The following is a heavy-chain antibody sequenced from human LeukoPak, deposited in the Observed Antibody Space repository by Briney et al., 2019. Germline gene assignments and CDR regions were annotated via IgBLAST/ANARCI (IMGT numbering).Heavy chain of an antibody. CDR3: ARDRSKAGSAVLGGKLYYYYYMDV. CDR1: GFTFSSYA. D-gene: IGHD3-3*02. CDR2: ISGRGGST. V-gene: IGHV3-23*01. Sequence: PGGSLRLSCAASGFTFSSYAMSWVRQAPGKGLEWVSNISGRGGSTYYADSVKGRFTISRDNAKNSLYLQMNSLRAEDTAVYYCARDRSKAGSAVLGGKLYYYYYMDVWGKGTTVTVSS. J-gene: IGHJ6*03.